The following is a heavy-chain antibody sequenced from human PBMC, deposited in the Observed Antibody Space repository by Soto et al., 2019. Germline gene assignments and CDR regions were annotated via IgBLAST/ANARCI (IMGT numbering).Heavy chain of an antibody. Sequence: GGSLRLSCAASGFTFSSYSMNWVRQAPGKGLEWVSSISSSSYIYYADSVKGRFTISRDNAKNSLYLQMNSLRAEDTAVYYCVIGRSTIHSDAFDIWGQGTMVTVSS. CDR1: GFTFSSYS. J-gene: IGHJ3*02. V-gene: IGHV3-21*01. CDR2: ISSSSYI. D-gene: IGHD1-1*01. CDR3: VIGRSTIHSDAFDI.